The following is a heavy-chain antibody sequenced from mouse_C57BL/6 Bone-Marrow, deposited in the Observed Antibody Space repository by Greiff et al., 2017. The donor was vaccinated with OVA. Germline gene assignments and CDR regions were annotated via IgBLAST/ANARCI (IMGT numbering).Heavy chain of an antibody. Sequence: QVQLQQSGPELVRPGASVKISCKAPGYTFTSHWMQWVRQRPGQGLEWIGEIFPGSGSTYDNEKLKGKATLTVDTSSSTAYMQLSSLTSEDSAVYFCARGLLDPPWFAYWGQGTLVTVSA. CDR3: ARGLLDPPWFAY. CDR1: GYTFTSHW. CDR2: IFPGSGST. J-gene: IGHJ3*01. V-gene: IGHV1-56*01.